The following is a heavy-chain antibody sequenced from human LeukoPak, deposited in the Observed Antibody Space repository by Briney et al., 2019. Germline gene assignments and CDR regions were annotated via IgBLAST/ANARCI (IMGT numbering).Heavy chain of an antibody. CDR3: ARVTSGLDY. CDR1: GFTSSSYW. Sequence: GGSLRLSCAASGFTSSSYWMSWVRQAPGKGLEWVANINQDGSEKYYVDSVKGRFTLSRDNAKNSLYLQMNSLRAEDTAVYYCARVTSGLDYWGQGTLVTVSS. J-gene: IGHJ4*02. CDR2: INQDGSEK. V-gene: IGHV3-7*01.